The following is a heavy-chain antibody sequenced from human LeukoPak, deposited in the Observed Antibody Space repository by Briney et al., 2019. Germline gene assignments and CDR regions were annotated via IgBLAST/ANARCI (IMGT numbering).Heavy chain of an antibody. CDR3: ARAYNWNLDY. V-gene: IGHV3-33*01. CDR1: GFTFSDYG. Sequence: GGSLRLSCAASGFTFSDYGMHWVRQAPGKGLEWVAVIWYDGSNKYYADSVKGRFTISRDNAKNSLYLQMNSLRAEDTAVYYCARAYNWNLDYWGQGTLVTVSS. D-gene: IGHD1-20*01. J-gene: IGHJ4*02. CDR2: IWYDGSNK.